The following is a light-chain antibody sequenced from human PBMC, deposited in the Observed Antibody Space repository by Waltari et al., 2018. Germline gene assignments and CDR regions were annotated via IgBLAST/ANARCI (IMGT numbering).Light chain of an antibody. V-gene: IGKV3-15*01. Sequence: ETVMTQSPATLSVSPGERATLSCRASQSINSNLAWYQQKPGQAPRLLIHGASTRATGIPARFSGSGSGTEFTLTISSLQSEDFAVYYCQQYNTWPPGFTFGQGTKLEI. CDR2: GAS. CDR1: QSINSN. J-gene: IGKJ2*01. CDR3: QQYNTWPPGFT.